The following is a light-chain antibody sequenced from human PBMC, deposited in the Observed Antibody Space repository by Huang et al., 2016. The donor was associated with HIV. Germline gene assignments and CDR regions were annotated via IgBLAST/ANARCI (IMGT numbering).Light chain of an antibody. Sequence: EIVMTQSPATLSVSPGERATLSCRASQSVSSNLAWYQQKPGQSPRLLIYGASTRSIDSPARVSGSWSGTEFTLTISSLQSEDFAVYYWKQYNNWPPLPGRNPITFGQGTRLEIK. J-gene: IGKJ5*01. CDR3: KQYNNWPPLPGRNPIT. V-gene: IGKV3-15*01. CDR1: QSVSSN. CDR2: GAS.